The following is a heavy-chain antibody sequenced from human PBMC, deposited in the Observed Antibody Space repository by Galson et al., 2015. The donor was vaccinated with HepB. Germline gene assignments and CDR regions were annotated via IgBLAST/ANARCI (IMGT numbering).Heavy chain of an antibody. CDR2: IYYSGST. D-gene: IGHD2-2*01. V-gene: IGHV4-31*03. Sequence: TLSLTCSVSGGSINSGNYYWNWIRHHPGKGLEWIGYIYYSGSTSYNPSLKSRVSISRDTSKNQFSLKLSSVTAADTAVYYCARGFVPAAILRFDPWGQGTLVTVSS. CDR3: ARGFVPAAILRFDP. J-gene: IGHJ5*02. CDR1: GGSINSGNYY.